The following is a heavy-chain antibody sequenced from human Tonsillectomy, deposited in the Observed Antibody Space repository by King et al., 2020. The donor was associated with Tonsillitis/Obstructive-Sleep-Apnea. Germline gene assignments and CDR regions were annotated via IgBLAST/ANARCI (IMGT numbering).Heavy chain of an antibody. Sequence: QLQESGPGLVKPSETLSLTCTVSGASISSYYWSWIRQPPGKGLEWIGYIYYSGSTNCNPSLKSRVTISVDTSNNQFSLKLSSVTAADTAVYYCARRSHYYDSSGYYPTAFDIWGQGTMVTVSS. J-gene: IGHJ3*02. D-gene: IGHD3-22*01. CDR2: IYYSGST. CDR1: GASISSYY. CDR3: ARRSHYYDSSGYYPTAFDI. V-gene: IGHV4-59*08.